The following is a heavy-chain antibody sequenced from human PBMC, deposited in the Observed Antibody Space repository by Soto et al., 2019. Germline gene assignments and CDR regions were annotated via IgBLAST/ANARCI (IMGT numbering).Heavy chain of an antibody. D-gene: IGHD5-18*01. Sequence: SETLSLTCTVSGGSISSYYWSWIRQPPGKGLEWIGYIYYSGSTNYNPSLKSRVTISVDTSKNQFSLKLSSVTAADTAVYYCAISKLNTSMFTPPLYWGQGTLVIFSS. CDR3: AISKLNTSMFTPPLY. CDR1: GGSISSYY. V-gene: IGHV4-59*01. J-gene: IGHJ4*02. CDR2: IYYSGST.